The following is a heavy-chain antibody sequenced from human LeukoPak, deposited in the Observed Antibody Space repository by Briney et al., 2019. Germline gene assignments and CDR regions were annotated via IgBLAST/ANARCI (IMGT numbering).Heavy chain of an antibody. J-gene: IGHJ4*02. CDR1: GFTVSSNY. CDR2: LYTGGST. CDR3: ASEHCSGGSCSFDS. V-gene: IGHV3-53*04. Sequence: GGSLRLSCAASGFTVSSNYMSWVRQAPGKGLEWVSVLYTGGSTYYADSVKGRFTISRHNSKNTLYLQMNSLRAEDTAMYYCASEHCSGGSCSFDSWGQGTLVTVSS. D-gene: IGHD2-15*01.